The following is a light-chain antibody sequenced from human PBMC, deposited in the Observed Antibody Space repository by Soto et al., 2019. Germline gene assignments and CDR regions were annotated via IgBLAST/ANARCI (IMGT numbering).Light chain of an antibody. CDR3: SLSYSDIRV. V-gene: IGLV7-46*01. Sequence: QAVVTQEPSLTVSPGGTVTLTCGSSTGAVTTGHYPYWIQQKPGQAPRTLIYDTNNKHSWTPARFSGSLLGGQPALTLSGAQPEDEADYYCSLSYSDIRVFGGGTKLTVL. CDR1: TGAVTTGHY. J-gene: IGLJ3*02. CDR2: DTN.